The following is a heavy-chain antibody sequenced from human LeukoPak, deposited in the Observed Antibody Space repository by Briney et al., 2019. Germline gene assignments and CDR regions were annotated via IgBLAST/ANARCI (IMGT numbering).Heavy chain of an antibody. CDR1: GGSISSSNW. CDR2: IYHSGST. D-gene: IGHD6-6*01. V-gene: IGHV4-4*02. CDR3: ARDKRAARFFNWLDP. Sequence: PSGTLSLTCAVSGGSISSSNWWSWVRQPPGKGLEWIGEIYHSGSTNYNPSLKSRVTISVDKSKNQFSLKLSSVTAEDTAVYYCARDKRAARFFNWLDPWGQGTLVTVSS. J-gene: IGHJ5*02.